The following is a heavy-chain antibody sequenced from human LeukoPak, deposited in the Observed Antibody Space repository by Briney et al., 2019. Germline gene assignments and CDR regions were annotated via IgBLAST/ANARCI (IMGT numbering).Heavy chain of an antibody. CDR2: IYYSGST. Sequence: SETLSLTCTVSGGSISSGGYYWSWIRQHPGKGLEWIGYIYYSGSTYYNPSLKSRVTISVDTPKNQFSLKLSSVTAADTAVYYCARELDDSRSHPIDYWGQGTLVTVSS. J-gene: IGHJ4*02. D-gene: IGHD3-22*01. CDR1: GGSISSGGYY. V-gene: IGHV4-31*03. CDR3: ARELDDSRSHPIDY.